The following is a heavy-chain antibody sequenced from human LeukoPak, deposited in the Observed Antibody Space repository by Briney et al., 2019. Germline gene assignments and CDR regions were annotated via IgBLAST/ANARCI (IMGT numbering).Heavy chain of an antibody. CDR1: GFTFDDYA. V-gene: IGHV3-9*01. CDR3: ARDAIEYSSSDV. Sequence: PGRSLRLSCAGSGFTFDDYAMHWVRQAPGKGLEWVSGISWNSGSIGYADSVKGRFTISRDNAKNSLYLQMNSLRAEDTALYYCARDAIEYSSSDVWGQGTTVTVSS. D-gene: IGHD6-6*01. J-gene: IGHJ6*02. CDR2: ISWNSGSI.